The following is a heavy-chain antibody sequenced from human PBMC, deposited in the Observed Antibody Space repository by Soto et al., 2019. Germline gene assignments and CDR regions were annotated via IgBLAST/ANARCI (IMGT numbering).Heavy chain of an antibody. Sequence: SLRLSCTASGFTFGGYAMSWFRQDPGKGLEWVGFIRSKAYGGTTEYAASVKGRFTTSRDASKSIAYLQMNSLKTEDTAVYYCTRGPWVYDSSGYRAFDIWGQGTMVTVSS. V-gene: IGHV3-49*03. J-gene: IGHJ3*02. CDR3: TRGPWVYDSSGYRAFDI. D-gene: IGHD3-22*01. CDR1: GFTFGGYA. CDR2: IRSKAYGGTT.